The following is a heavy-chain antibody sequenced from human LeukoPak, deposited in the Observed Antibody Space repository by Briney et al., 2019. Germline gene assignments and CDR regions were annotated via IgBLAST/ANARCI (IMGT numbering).Heavy chain of an antibody. CDR1: GGTLSSYA. CDR3: ASGLGYCSSTSCPAVDY. J-gene: IGHJ4*02. Sequence: SSVKVSCKASGGTLSSYAISWVRQAPGQGLEWMGGIIPIFGTANYAQKFQGRVTITTDESTSTAYMELSSLRSEDTAVYYCASGLGYCSSTSCPAVDYWGQGTLVTVSS. CDR2: IIPIFGTA. V-gene: IGHV1-69*05. D-gene: IGHD2-2*01.